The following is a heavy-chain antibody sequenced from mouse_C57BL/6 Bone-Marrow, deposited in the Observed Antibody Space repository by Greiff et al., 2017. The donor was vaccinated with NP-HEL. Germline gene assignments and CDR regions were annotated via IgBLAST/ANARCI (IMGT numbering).Heavy chain of an antibody. CDR3: AREKGYYGSSFYLYFDV. V-gene: IGHV1-61*01. Sequence: QVQLQQSGAELVRPGSSVKLSCKASGYTFTSYWMDWVKQRPGQGLEWIGNIYPSDSENHYNQKFKDKATLTVDKSYSTAYMQISSLTSEDSAVYDCAREKGYYGSSFYLYFDVWGTGTTVTVSS. CDR2: IYPSDSEN. D-gene: IGHD1-1*01. CDR1: GYTFTSYW. J-gene: IGHJ1*03.